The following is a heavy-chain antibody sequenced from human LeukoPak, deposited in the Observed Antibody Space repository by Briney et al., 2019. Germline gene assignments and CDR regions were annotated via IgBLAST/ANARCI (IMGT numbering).Heavy chain of an antibody. CDR2: ISGSGGST. CDR3: AKDLDDFWSGSQGDAFDI. CDR1: GFTFSSYA. J-gene: IGHJ3*02. Sequence: PGGSLRLSCAASGFTFSSYAMSWVRQAPGKGLEWVSAISGSGGSTYYADSVKGRFTISRDNSKNTLYLQMNSLRAEDTAVYYCAKDLDDFWSGSQGDAFDIWGQGTMVTVSS. V-gene: IGHV3-23*01. D-gene: IGHD3-3*01.